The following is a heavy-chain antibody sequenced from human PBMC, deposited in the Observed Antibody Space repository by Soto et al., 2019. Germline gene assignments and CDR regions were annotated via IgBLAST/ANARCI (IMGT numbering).Heavy chain of an antibody. CDR3: ARDLAPDVGGKYDVGGFDS. J-gene: IGHJ4*02. Sequence: EVQLVESGGGLVQPGGSLRLSCAASGFTFSNYWMSWVRQAPGKGLEWVANIQQDGSEKYYVDSVKGRFTISRDNAKKSLYLQMNSLRAEDTAVYYCARDLAPDVGGKYDVGGFDSLGQGTLVTVSS. V-gene: IGHV3-7*03. CDR1: GFTFSNYW. CDR2: IQQDGSEK. D-gene: IGHD3-10*01.